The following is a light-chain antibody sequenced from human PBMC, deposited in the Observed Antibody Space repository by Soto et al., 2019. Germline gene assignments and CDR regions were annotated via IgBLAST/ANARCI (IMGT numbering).Light chain of an antibody. CDR2: GAS. J-gene: IGKJ2*01. CDR1: QSVSSSY. V-gene: IGKV3-20*01. CDR3: QQYGSSPRT. Sequence: EIVLTQSPGTLSLSPGERATLSCRASQSVSSSYLAWYQQKPGQAPRLLIYGASSRATGIPDRFSGSESWTDFTLTISRLEPEDFALYYCQQYGSSPRTFGQGTKLEIK.